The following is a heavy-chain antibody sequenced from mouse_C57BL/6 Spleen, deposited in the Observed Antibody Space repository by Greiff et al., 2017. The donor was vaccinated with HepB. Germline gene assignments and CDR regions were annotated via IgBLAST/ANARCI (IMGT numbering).Heavy chain of an antibody. CDR1: GYAFSSSW. D-gene: IGHD4-1*01. V-gene: IGHV1-82*01. J-gene: IGHJ3*01. Sequence: VQLQQSGPELVKPGASVKISCKASGYAFSSSWMNWVKQRPGKGLEWIGRIYPGDGDTNYNGKFKGKATLTADKSSSTAYMQLSSLTSEDSAVYFCARWEPSWFAYWGQGTLVTVSA. CDR2: IYPGDGDT. CDR3: ARWEPSWFAY.